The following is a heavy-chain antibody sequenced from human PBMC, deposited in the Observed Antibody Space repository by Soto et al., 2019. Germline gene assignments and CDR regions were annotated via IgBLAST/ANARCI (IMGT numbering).Heavy chain of an antibody. J-gene: IGHJ4*02. V-gene: IGHV3-74*01. CDR1: GFTFSNYW. CDR2: IDSSGGTT. CDR3: ARVKRDPIAVFGVVIPEFDY. D-gene: IGHD3-3*01. Sequence: EVQLVESGGDLVQPGGSLRLSCAASGFTFSNYWMHWVLQAPGKGLMWVSRIDSSGGTTTYADSVKGRFTISRDNAKNTLYLQMNSLRAEDTAVYYCARVKRDPIAVFGVVIPEFDYWGQGTLVTVSS.